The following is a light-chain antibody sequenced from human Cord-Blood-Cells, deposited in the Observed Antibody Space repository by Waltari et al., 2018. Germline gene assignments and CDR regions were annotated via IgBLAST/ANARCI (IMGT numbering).Light chain of an antibody. CDR1: KDISNY. CDR3: QQDDNLPPNT. Sequence: DIQMTQSPSSLSASVGDRVTITCQASKDISNYLNWYQQKPGKAPKLLIYDASNLETGVPSRFSGSVSGTDFTVTISSLQPEDIATYYCQQDDNLPPNTFGGGTKVEIK. V-gene: IGKV1-33*01. CDR2: DAS. J-gene: IGKJ4*01.